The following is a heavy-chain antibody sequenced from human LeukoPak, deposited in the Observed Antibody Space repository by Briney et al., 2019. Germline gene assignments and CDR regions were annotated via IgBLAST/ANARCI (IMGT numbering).Heavy chain of an antibody. CDR2: ISGSASGT. CDR3: AKSGVGGVKYYFDY. D-gene: IGHD2-8*02. V-gene: IGHV3-23*01. Sequence: PGGSLRLSCAASGFTFSSYAMSWVRQAPGKGLEWVSAISGSASGTYSADSVKGRFTISRDTSKNTLYLQMNSLRAEDTAVYFCAKSGVGGVKYYFDYWGQGTLVTVSS. CDR1: GFTFSSYA. J-gene: IGHJ4*02.